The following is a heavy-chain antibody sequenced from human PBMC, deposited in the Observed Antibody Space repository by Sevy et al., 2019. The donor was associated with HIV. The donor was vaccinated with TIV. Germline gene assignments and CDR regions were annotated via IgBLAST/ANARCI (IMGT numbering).Heavy chain of an antibody. CDR2: KYYSGST. CDR3: VRGGSRWWGVDV. V-gene: IGHV4-59*01. CDR1: SASITSYY. J-gene: IGHJ6*04. Sequence: SETLSLTCTVSSASITSYYYSWIRQPPGKGLEWIAYKYYSGSTNYNPYLKSRVTISIDTSKNQLSLKLSSVTAADTAVYYCVRGGSRWWGVDVWGKGTTVTVSS. D-gene: IGHD6-19*01.